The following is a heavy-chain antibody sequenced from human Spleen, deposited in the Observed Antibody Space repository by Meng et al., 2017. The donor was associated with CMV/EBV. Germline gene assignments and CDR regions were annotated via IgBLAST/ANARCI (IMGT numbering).Heavy chain of an antibody. Sequence: SETLSLTCAVYGGSFSGYYWSWIRQPPGKGLEWIGEINHSGSTNYNPSLKSRVTISVDTSKNQFSLKLSSVTAADTAVYYCARGRYLRYNWNYAGVDWFDPWGQGTLVTVS. D-gene: IGHD1-7*01. CDR3: ARGRYLRYNWNYAGVDWFDP. CDR1: GGSFSGYY. J-gene: IGHJ5*02. V-gene: IGHV4-34*01. CDR2: INHSGST.